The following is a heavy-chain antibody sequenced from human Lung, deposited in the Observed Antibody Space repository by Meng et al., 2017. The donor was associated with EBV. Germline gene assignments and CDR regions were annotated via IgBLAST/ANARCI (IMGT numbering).Heavy chain of an antibody. CDR1: GDSMSSGNYY. D-gene: IGHD2-21*01. V-gene: IGHV4-30-4*01. CDR3: ASFDHIPRRNYFDY. J-gene: IGHJ4*02. Sequence: QVPLQESGPGLEKPSQTLSLNCAGSGDSMSSGNYYWSWIRQPPGKGLEWIGYIHHSGSAYYNPSLKSRVSISVDTSKNQFSLNLNSMTAADTAVYYCASFDHIPRRNYFDYWGQGTLVTVSS. CDR2: IHHSGSA.